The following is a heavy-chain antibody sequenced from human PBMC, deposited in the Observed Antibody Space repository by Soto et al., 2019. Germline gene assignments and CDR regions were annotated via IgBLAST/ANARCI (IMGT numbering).Heavy chain of an antibody. D-gene: IGHD4-17*01. CDR2: ISDSGGT. CDR1: GGSISSGGFY. J-gene: IGHJ4*02. V-gene: IGHV4-31*11. CDR3: ARGLSDYDY. Sequence: SETLSLTCAVSGGSISSGGFYWSWIRQHPGKGLEWIGYISDSGGTRYNPSLKSRLTISIDTSENQFSLKLNSVTDADTAVYYCARGLSDYDYWGQGTLVTVSS.